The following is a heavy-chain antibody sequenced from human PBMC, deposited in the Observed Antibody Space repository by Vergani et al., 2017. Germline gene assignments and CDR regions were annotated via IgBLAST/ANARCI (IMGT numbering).Heavy chain of an antibody. V-gene: IGHV3-23*01. Sequence: EVQLLESGGGLVQPGGSLRLSCVASGFTFSNYTMSWVRQAPGKGLEWVSAISGSGRSTYYADSVKGRFTITRDNSKNTLFLHMNSLRPEDTAVYYCAKVGRSEVAGTFGAFDIWGQGTMVTVSS. CDR1: GFTFSNYT. D-gene: IGHD6-19*01. CDR2: ISGSGRST. CDR3: AKVGRSEVAGTFGAFDI. J-gene: IGHJ3*02.